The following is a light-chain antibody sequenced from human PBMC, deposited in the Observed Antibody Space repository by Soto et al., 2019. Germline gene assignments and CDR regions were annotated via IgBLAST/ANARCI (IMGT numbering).Light chain of an antibody. J-gene: IGKJ1*01. CDR1: QSLVYSDGNTY. CDR3: MQLSRCPRT. V-gene: IGKV2-24*01. CDR2: QVS. Sequence: DVVMTQTPLSSPVTLGQPASISCRSSQSLVYSDGNTYLSWIQQRPGQPPRLLIYQVSNRFSGVPDRFSCSGTGTDFTLKISRVEAEDVGVDYCMQLSRCPRTFGQGTKVEVK.